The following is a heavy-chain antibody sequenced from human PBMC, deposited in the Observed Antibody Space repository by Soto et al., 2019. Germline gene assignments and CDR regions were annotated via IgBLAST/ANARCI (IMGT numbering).Heavy chain of an antibody. D-gene: IGHD1-26*01. CDR1: GYTFTSYY. CDR2: INPSGGST. V-gene: IGHV1-46*01. CDR3: ATPLGARDSFDY. Sequence: QVQLVQSGAEVKKPGASVKVSCKASGYTFTSYYMHWVRQAPGQGLEWMGIINPSGGSTSYAQKFQGRVTMTRDTSTSTVYMELSSLRSEDTAVYYCATPLGARDSFDYWGQGTLVTVSS. J-gene: IGHJ4*02.